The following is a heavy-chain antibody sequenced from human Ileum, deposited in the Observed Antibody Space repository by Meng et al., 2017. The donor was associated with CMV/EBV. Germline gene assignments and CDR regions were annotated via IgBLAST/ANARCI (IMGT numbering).Heavy chain of an antibody. CDR2: IYPGDSNT. D-gene: IGHD3-22*01. CDR3: ARHGGYDSSGLYDY. J-gene: IGHJ4*02. CDR1: GYSFTNYW. V-gene: IGHV5-51*01. Sequence: GESLKISCKGSGYSFTNYWIGWVRQMPGKGLEWVGIIYPGDSNTRYSPSFQGQVTISADRSISTAYLQWSSLKASDTAMYYCARHGGYDSSGLYDYWGQGTLVTVSS.